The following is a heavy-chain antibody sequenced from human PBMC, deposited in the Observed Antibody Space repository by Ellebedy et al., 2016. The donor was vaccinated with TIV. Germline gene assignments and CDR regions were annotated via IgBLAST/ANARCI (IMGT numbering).Heavy chain of an antibody. V-gene: IGHV3-9*01. CDR2: VTWNSDRK. CDR3: ARDPRPYLRYGHYDF. Sequence: LSLTCAASGFTFDDYAMHWVRQAPGKGLEWVSGVTWNSDRKAYADSVKGRFTISRDDSRNMVYLQMDNLRADDTAVYYCARDPRPYLRYGHYDFWGQGTLVTVSS. J-gene: IGHJ4*02. D-gene: IGHD3-9*01. CDR1: GFTFDDYA.